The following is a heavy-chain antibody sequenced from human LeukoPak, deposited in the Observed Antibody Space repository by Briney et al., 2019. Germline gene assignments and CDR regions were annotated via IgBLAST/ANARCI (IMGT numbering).Heavy chain of an antibody. CDR3: ARAGGSGSYVVY. J-gene: IGHJ4*02. D-gene: IGHD3-10*01. CDR1: GFTFSSYA. V-gene: IGHV1-69*01. Sequence: NSGGSLRLSCAASGFTFSSYAISWVRQAPGQGLEWMGGIIPIFGTANYAQKFQGRVTITADESTSTAYMELSSLRSEDTAVYYCARAGGSGSYVVYWGQGTLVTVSS. CDR2: IIPIFGTA.